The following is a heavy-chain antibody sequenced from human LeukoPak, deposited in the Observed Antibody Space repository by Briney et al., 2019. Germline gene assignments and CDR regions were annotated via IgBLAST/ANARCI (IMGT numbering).Heavy chain of an antibody. Sequence: PGRSLRLSCAASGFAFDDYAMHWVRQAPGKGLEWVSGISWNSGSIGYADSVKGRFTISRDNAKNSLYLQMNSLRAEDTALYYCAKLVGAQDAFDIWGQGTMVTVSS. CDR1: GFAFDDYA. D-gene: IGHD1-26*01. CDR2: ISWNSGSI. CDR3: AKLVGAQDAFDI. V-gene: IGHV3-9*01. J-gene: IGHJ3*02.